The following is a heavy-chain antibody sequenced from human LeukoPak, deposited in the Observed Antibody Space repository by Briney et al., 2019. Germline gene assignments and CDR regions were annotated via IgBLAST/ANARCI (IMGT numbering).Heavy chain of an antibody. CDR2: ISVYNGHT. CDR3: ARDEGYCGSTTCNSNWFDP. D-gene: IGHD2-2*01. CDR1: GYTFTGHY. V-gene: IGHV1-18*04. J-gene: IGHJ5*02. Sequence: ASVKVSCKASGYTFTGHYMHWVRQAPGQGLEWMGWISVYNGHTNYAQNLQGRVTLTTDTSTSTAYLELRSLRSDDTAVYYCARDEGYCGSTTCNSNWFDPWGQGTLVTVSS.